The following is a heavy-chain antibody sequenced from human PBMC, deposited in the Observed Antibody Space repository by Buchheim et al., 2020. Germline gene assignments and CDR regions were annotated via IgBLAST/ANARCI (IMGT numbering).Heavy chain of an antibody. CDR2: ISYDGSNK. V-gene: IGHV3-30-3*01. CDR3: ARGVMAQWLVAYYYYGMDV. J-gene: IGHJ6*02. D-gene: IGHD6-19*01. CDR1: GFTFSSYA. Sequence: QVQLVESGGGVVQPGRSLRLSCAASGFTFSSYAMHWVRQAPGKGLEWVAVISYDGSNKYYADSVKGRFTISRDNSKNTLYLQMNSLRAEDTAVYYCARGVMAQWLVAYYYYGMDVWGQGTT.